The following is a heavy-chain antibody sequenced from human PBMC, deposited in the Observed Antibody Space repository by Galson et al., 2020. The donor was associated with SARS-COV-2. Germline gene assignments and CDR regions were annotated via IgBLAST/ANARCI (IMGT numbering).Heavy chain of an antibody. D-gene: IGHD2-21*02. CDR3: ARAQPYEYNWGSCRPGDCYL. V-gene: IGHV4-59*11. CDR1: GLSISSHS. CDR2: ISSSGAI. Sequence: SQTLSLTCYVSGLSISSHSWSWIRQPPGKGLEWIAYISSSGAISKRPNINSRLTISVDTSKSHVSLNLTSVTAADTAVSFCARAQPYEYNWGSCRPGDCYLWGRRTLVIVSS. J-gene: IGHJ2*01.